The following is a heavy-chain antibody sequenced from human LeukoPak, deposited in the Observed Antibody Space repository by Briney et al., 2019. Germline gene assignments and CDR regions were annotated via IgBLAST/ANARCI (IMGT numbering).Heavy chain of an antibody. CDR3: ARGFDYDFWSGPDAFDI. CDR2: IKQDGSET. J-gene: IGHJ3*02. V-gene: IGHV3-7*01. D-gene: IGHD3-3*01. Sequence: PGGSLRLSCAASGFTFRSYWMTWVRQYPGKGLEWVANIKQDGSETYYADSVKGRFTISRDNAKRSLYLQMNSLRAEDTAVYYCARGFDYDFWSGPDAFDIWGQGTMVTVSS. CDR1: GFTFRSYW.